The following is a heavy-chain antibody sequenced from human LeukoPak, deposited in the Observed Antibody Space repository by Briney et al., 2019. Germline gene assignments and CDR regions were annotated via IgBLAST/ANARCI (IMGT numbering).Heavy chain of an antibody. J-gene: IGHJ4*02. CDR1: GFTFSSYW. CDR2: INTDGSST. V-gene: IGHV3-74*01. Sequence: GGSLRLSCAASGFTFSSYWMHWVRQAPGKGLVWVSRINTDGSSTTYADSVKGRFTISRDNAKNTLYLQMNSLRAEDTAVYYCARAADYYASGIFYRGQGNLVTVSS. D-gene: IGHD3-10*01. CDR3: ARAADYYASGIFY.